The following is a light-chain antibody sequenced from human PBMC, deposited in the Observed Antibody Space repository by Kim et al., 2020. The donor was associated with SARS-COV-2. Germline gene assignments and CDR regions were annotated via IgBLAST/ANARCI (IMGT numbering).Light chain of an antibody. V-gene: IGKV3-20*01. Sequence: EIVLTQSPGTLSLSPGEGVTLSCRASQRINNDYVAWYQQRPGQSPKLLVYGASTRASGVSDRFSGSGSGTDFTLTISRLEPEDFAVYHCQQYGSSWTFGQGTKVDIK. CDR1: QRINNDY. CDR3: QQYGSSWT. CDR2: GAS. J-gene: IGKJ1*01.